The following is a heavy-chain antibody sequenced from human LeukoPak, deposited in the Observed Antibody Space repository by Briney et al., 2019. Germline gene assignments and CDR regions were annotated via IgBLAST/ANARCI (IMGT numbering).Heavy chain of an antibody. CDR3: ARPYSSSWYGYFDY. D-gene: IGHD6-13*01. CDR1: GFTFSSYA. J-gene: IGHJ4*02. V-gene: IGHV3-23*01. Sequence: GGSLRLSCAGSGFTFSSYAMTWVRQAPGTGLEWVSSISRSDGTTYYADSVKGRFTISRDNSKNTLYLQMNSLRAEDTAVYYCARPYSSSWYGYFDYWGQGTLVTVSS. CDR2: ISRSDGTT.